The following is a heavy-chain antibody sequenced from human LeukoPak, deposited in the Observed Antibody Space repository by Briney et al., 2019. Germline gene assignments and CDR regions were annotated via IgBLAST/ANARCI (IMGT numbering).Heavy chain of an antibody. CDR3: ARVGLDIVVVPAASDNWFDP. J-gene: IGHJ5*02. CDR2: MNPNSGNT. D-gene: IGHD2-2*03. CDR1: GYTFTSYD. V-gene: IGHV1-8*01. Sequence: ASAKVSCKASGYTFTSYDINWVRQATGQRLEWMGWMNPNSGNTGYAQKFQGRVTMTRNTSISTAYMELSSLRSEDTAVYYCARVGLDIVVVPAASDNWFDPWGQGTLVTVSS.